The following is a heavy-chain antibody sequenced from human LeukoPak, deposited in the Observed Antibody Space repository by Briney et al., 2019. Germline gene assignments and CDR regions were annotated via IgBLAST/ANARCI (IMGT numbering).Heavy chain of an antibody. CDR2: INPNSGGT. J-gene: IGHJ3*02. V-gene: IGHV1-2*02. Sequence: ASVKVSCKASGYTFTDYFMHWVRQAPGQGLEWMGWINPNSGGTNFAQKFQGRVTMTRDTSISTAYMELSSLTSDDTAVYYCARETGNAFDIWGQGTMVTVSS. CDR1: GYTFTDYF. CDR3: ARETGNAFDI.